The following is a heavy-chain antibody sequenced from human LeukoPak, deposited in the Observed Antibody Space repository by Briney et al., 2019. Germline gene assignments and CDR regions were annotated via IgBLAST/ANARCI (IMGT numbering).Heavy chain of an antibody. CDR3: ARVICSSTSCYPDY. D-gene: IGHD2-2*01. V-gene: IGHV4-59*01. Sequence: SETLSLTCTVSGGSISSYYWSWIRQPPGKGLVWIGYIYYSGSTNYNPSLKSRVTISVDTSKNQFSLKLSSVTAADTAVYYCARVICSSTSCYPDYWGQGTLLTVSS. J-gene: IGHJ4*02. CDR1: GGSISSYY. CDR2: IYYSGST.